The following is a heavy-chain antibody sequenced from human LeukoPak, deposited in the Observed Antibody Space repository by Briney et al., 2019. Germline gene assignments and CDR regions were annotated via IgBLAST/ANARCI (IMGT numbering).Heavy chain of an antibody. V-gene: IGHV3-23*01. CDR3: AKAGYYDSSGPDY. Sequence: GGSLRLSCAASGFTFSSYAMSWVRQAPGKGLEWVSAISGSGGSTYYADSVKGRFTISRDNSKNTLYLQMNSLRAEDTAVYYYAKAGYYDSSGPDYWGQGTLVTVSS. CDR1: GFTFSSYA. D-gene: IGHD3-22*01. CDR2: ISGSGGST. J-gene: IGHJ4*02.